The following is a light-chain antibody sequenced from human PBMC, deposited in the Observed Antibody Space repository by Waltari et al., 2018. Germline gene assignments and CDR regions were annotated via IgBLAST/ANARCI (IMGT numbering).Light chain of an antibody. Sequence: IQMTQSPSTLSASVGDRVVLTCRASQSVTTWLAWYQQKPGKAPKLLIYDASNLETGVPSRFSGSGSGTEFTLTISSLQPDDFATYYCQQYNTYPYTFGQGTKLEIK. J-gene: IGKJ2*01. CDR2: DAS. CDR1: QSVTTW. CDR3: QQYNTYPYT. V-gene: IGKV1-5*01.